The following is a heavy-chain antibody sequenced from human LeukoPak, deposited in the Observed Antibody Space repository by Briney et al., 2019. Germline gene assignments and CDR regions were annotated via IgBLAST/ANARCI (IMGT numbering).Heavy chain of an antibody. CDR2: IYTSGST. CDR1: GGYISSYY. CDR3: AREYYYDSSGYPLDY. V-gene: IGHV4-4*07. Sequence: SETLSLTCTVSGGYISSYYWSWIRQPAGKGLEWIGRIYTSGSTNYNPSLKSRVTMSVDTSKNQFSLKLSSVTAADTAVYYCAREYYYDSSGYPLDYWGQGTLVTVSS. D-gene: IGHD3-22*01. J-gene: IGHJ4*02.